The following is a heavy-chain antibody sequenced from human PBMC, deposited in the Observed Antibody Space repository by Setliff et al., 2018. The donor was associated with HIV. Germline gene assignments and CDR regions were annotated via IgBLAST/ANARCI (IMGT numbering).Heavy chain of an antibody. D-gene: IGHD3-10*01. Sequence: PSETLSLTCTVSGESFSGGDYFWSWIRQTADRGLEYIGHIQASGNANYNPSLQSRATISIATSKNQFSLRLSSVTAADTAVYYCARVEAKVRGATYGMDVWGQGTTVTVSS. V-gene: IGHV4-61*10. J-gene: IGHJ6*02. CDR1: GESFSGGDYF. CDR2: IQASGNA. CDR3: ARVEAKVRGATYGMDV.